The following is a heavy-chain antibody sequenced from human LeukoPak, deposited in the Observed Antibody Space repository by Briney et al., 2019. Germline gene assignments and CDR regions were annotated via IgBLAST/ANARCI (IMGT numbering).Heavy chain of an antibody. CDR3: ARDAFVI. V-gene: IGHV3-21*01. Sequence: PGGSLTLSCAASGFTFSSYSMNWVRQAPGKGLEWVSCISNTNSYIYYADSVKGRFTITRENAKNSLYLQMNSLRAEDTAVYYCARDAFVIWGQGTMVTVSS. CDR1: GFTFSSYS. CDR2: ISNTNSYI. J-gene: IGHJ3*02.